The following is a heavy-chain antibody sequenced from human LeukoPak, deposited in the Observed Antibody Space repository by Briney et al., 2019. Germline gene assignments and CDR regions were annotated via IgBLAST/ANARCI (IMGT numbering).Heavy chain of an antibody. J-gene: IGHJ4*02. D-gene: IGHD2-15*01. V-gene: IGHV3-7*01. Sequence: PGGSLRLSCAASGFTFSSYWMSWVRQAPGKGLEWVANIKQDGSETYYVDSVKGRFTISRDNAKNSLYLQMNSLRGEDTAVYYCARDVGVAVAADPNYWGQGTLVTVSS. CDR2: IKQDGSET. CDR1: GFTFSSYW. CDR3: ARDVGVAVAADPNY.